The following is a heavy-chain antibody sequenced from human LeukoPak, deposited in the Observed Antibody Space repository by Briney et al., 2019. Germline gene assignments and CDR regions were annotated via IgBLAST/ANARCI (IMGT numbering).Heavy chain of an antibody. D-gene: IGHD3-3*01. CDR3: ARQSGFWSGNYPPYYFDS. Sequence: SETLSLTCTVSGGSISSSSYYWGWIRQPPGKGLEWVGSIYYSGSTYYNPSLKSRVTISVDTSKNQFSLKLSSVIAAETAVYYCARQSGFWSGNYPPYYFDSWGQGTLVTVSS. CDR2: IYYSGST. V-gene: IGHV4-39*01. J-gene: IGHJ4*02. CDR1: GGSISSSSYY.